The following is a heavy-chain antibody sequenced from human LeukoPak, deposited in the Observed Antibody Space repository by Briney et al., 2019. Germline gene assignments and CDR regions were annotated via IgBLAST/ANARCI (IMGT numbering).Heavy chain of an antibody. CDR3: ASGGLGARKYYSDPFHY. D-gene: IGHD3-10*01. Sequence: GGSLRLSCAASGFTVSSNYMSWVRQAPGKGLEWVSIIYSAGATYYADSVRGRSTISRDSSKNTVSLHMNSLRAEDTAIYYCASGGLGARKYYSDPFHYWGQGTLVTVSS. J-gene: IGHJ4*02. CDR2: IYSAGAT. CDR1: GFTVSSNY. V-gene: IGHV3-53*01.